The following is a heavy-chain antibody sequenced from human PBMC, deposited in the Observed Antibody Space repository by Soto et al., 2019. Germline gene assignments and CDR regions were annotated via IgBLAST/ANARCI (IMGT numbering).Heavy chain of an antibody. CDR1: CGSISSGGYY. CDR3: ARCSGGSWIDGP. D-gene: IGHD2-15*01. CDR2: IYYSGST. V-gene: IGHV4-31*03. Sequence: SETLSLTCTVSCGSISSGGYYWSWIRQHPGKGLEWMGAIYYSGSTYYNPSLKSRVTISVDTSKNQFSLKLSSVTAADTAVYYCARCSGGSWIDGPWGQGTLVTVSS. J-gene: IGHJ5*02.